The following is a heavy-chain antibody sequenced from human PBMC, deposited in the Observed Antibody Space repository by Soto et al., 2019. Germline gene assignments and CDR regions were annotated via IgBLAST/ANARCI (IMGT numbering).Heavy chain of an antibody. Sequence: SETQSLTSTVSGGSISSYYWRWIRQPPGKGLEWIGYIYYSGSTNYNPSLKSRVTISVDTSKNQFSLKLSSVTAADTAVYYCARAKPLWFGELLSEDYYGMDVWGQGTTVTVSS. J-gene: IGHJ6*02. V-gene: IGHV4-59*01. CDR2: IYYSGST. D-gene: IGHD3-10*01. CDR1: GGSISSYY. CDR3: ARAKPLWFGELLSEDYYGMDV.